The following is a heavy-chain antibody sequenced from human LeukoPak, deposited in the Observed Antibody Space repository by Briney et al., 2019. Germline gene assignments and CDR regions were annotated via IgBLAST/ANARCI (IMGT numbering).Heavy chain of an antibody. D-gene: IGHD3-22*01. CDR3: ARDRGYYYDSSGILRWFDP. J-gene: IGHJ5*02. Sequence: PSETLSLTCTVSGGSISSYYWSWIRQPAGKGLEWIGRIYTSGSTNYNPSLKSRVTMSVDTSKNQFSLKLSSVTAADTAVYYCARDRGYYYDSSGILRWFDPWGQGTLVTVSS. V-gene: IGHV4-4*07. CDR1: GGSISSYY. CDR2: IYTSGST.